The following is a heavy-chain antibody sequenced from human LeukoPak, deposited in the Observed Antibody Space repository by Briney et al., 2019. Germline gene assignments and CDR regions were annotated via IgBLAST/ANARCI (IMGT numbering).Heavy chain of an antibody. J-gene: IGHJ4*02. CDR3: ARAYCSGGSCYVLLDY. V-gene: IGHV1-18*01. Sequence: ASVKVSCKASGYTFTSYGISWVRQAPGQGLEWMGWISAYNGNTNYAQKLQGRVTMTTDTSTSTAYMELRSLRSEDTAVYYCARAYCSGGSCYVLLDYWGQGTLVTVSS. CDR1: GYTFTSYG. CDR2: ISAYNGNT. D-gene: IGHD2-15*01.